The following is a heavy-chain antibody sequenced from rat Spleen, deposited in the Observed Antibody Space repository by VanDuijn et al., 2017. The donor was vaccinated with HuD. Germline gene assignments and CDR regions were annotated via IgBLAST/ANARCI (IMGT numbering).Heavy chain of an antibody. CDR3: TRSPYNNYVMDA. Sequence: QVRLKESGPGLVQPSETLSLTCTVSGFSLTTYSVSWVRQPSGKGLEWMGRMRYDGDTYYNSALKSRLSISRDTSKNQVFLKLNSLQTDDTAIYYCTRSPYNNYVMDAWGQGASVTVSS. J-gene: IGHJ4*01. V-gene: IGHV2-63*01. D-gene: IGHD1-10*01. CDR1: GFSLTTYS. CDR2: MRYDGDT.